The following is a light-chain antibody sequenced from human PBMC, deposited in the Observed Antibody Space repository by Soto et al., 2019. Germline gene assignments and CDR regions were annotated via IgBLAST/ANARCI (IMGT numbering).Light chain of an antibody. Sequence: QSALTQPRSVSGSPGQSVTISCTGTSSDVGGYNYVSWYQQHPGKAPKLMIYEGSKRPSGVSNRFSGSKSGNTASLTISGLQAEDEADYYCCSYAGSYVFGTGTKVTVL. V-gene: IGLV2-11*01. CDR2: EGS. CDR1: SSDVGGYNY. CDR3: CSYAGSYV. J-gene: IGLJ1*01.